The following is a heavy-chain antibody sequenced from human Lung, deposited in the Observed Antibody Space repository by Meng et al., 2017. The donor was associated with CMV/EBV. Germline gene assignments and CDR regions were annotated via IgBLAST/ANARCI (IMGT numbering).Heavy chain of an antibody. CDR1: GYTFTSSS. CDR3: ARGNGWRFDY. Sequence: QVQLVQSGSELKKPVDSVKVSCQAAGYTFTSSSMNWVRHAPGQGLEWMGWININTGNPTYAQGFTGRFVFSLDTSVGTAYLQIDSLKADDTAVYYCARGNGWRFDYWGQGTLVTVSS. D-gene: IGHD6-19*01. V-gene: IGHV7-4-1*01. J-gene: IGHJ4*02. CDR2: ININTGNP.